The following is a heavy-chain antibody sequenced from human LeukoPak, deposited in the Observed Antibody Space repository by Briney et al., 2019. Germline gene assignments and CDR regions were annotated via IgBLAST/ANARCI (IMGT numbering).Heavy chain of an antibody. Sequence: SETLSLTCNDSGGSISSYYCSWIQQPPGKGLEWFGYIYYSGSTNYNPSLKSRVTISVDTSKNQFSLKLSSVTAADTAVYYCARDDARGNYFDYWGQGTLVTVSS. V-gene: IGHV4-59*01. CDR1: GGSISSYY. CDR2: IYYSGST. J-gene: IGHJ4*02. CDR3: ARDDARGNYFDY. D-gene: IGHD3-10*01.